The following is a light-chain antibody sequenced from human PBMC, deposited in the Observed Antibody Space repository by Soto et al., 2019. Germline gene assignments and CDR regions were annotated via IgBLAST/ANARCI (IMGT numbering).Light chain of an antibody. CDR1: QAISSW. J-gene: IGKJ1*01. V-gene: IGKV1-12*01. CDR3: QQSYSNPPWT. CDR2: AAS. Sequence: IQMTQAPSSLSGSVRDRVTITCRASQAISSWFAWYQQKPGKAPKLLIYAASSLQSGVPSRFSGSGSGTDFTLTISSLQPEDFATYFCQQSYSNPPWTFGQGTKVEI.